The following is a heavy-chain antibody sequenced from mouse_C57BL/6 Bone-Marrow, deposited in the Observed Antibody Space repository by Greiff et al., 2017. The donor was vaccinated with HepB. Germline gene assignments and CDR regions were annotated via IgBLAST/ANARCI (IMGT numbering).Heavy chain of an antibody. CDR3: ARAPRLFAY. V-gene: IGHV5-17*01. CDR2: ISSGSSTI. Sequence: EVKLVESGGGLVKPGGSLKLSCAASGFTFSDYGMHWVRQAPEKGLEWVAYISSGSSTIYYADTVKGRFTISRDNAKNTLFLQMTSLRSEDTAMYYCARAPRLFAYWGQGTLVTVSA. J-gene: IGHJ3*01. CDR1: GFTFSDYG.